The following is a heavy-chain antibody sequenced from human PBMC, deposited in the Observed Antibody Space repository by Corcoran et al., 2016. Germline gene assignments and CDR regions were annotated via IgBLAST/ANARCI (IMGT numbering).Heavy chain of an antibody. J-gene: IGHJ4*02. CDR3: SREGRYESGAYCTDF. V-gene: IGHV4-39*07. CDR2: FHHSGAI. D-gene: IGHD3-22*01. Sequence: QLQLQESGPGLVKPSETLSLTCTVSGASIGSGTSYWGWIRQPPGKRLEWIGNFHHSGAIFYDPSLKSRVSISVDTSKNQFSLRVNYVTAADTAIYYCSREGRYESGAYCTDFWGQGTLVTVSS. CDR1: GASIGSGTSY.